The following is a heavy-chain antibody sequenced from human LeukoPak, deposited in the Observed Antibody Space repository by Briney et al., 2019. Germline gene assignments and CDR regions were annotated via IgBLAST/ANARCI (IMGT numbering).Heavy chain of an antibody. CDR3: SKGGGGDCSSTTCYEEVNGFDP. V-gene: IGHV1-2*02. J-gene: IGHJ5*02. CDR1: GNTFTAYY. CDR2: INPNSGGT. D-gene: IGHD2/OR15-2a*01. Sequence: APRKLSSKASGNTFTAYYMHWTPQAPAQGLEWMAWINPNSGGTNYAQKLRGRATITRPTSINTANMKLSSLGSDDTPVTYSSKGGGGDCSSTTCYEEVNGFDPWGQGTLVTVSS.